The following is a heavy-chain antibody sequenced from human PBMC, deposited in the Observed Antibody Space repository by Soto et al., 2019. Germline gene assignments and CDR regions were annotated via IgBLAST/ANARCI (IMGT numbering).Heavy chain of an antibody. CDR2: IYHSGST. V-gene: IGHV4-30-2*01. Sequence: PSKTLSLTCAVSGGSISSGGYSWSWIRQPPGKGLEWIGYIYHSGSTYYNPSLKSRVTISVDRSKNQFSLKLSSVTAADTAVYYCARGNVVAIDYWGQGTLVTVSS. CDR3: ARGNVVAIDY. CDR1: GGSISSGGYS. D-gene: IGHD2-21*01. J-gene: IGHJ4*02.